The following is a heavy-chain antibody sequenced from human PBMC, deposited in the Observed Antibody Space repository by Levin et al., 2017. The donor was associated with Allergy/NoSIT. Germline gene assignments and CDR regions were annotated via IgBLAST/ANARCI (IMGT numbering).Heavy chain of an antibody. CDR3: TTSRVLSITAVTEFDY. J-gene: IGHJ4*02. CDR1: GFTFTKAW. D-gene: IGHD6-25*01. V-gene: IGHV3-15*01. CDR2: MKSRTDGGAR. Sequence: PGGSLRLSCAASGFTFTKAWMSWVRQAPGRGLEWIGRMKSRTDGGARDHAAPVKGRFTISRDDSKDMLYLQMNTLKTEDTAVYYCTTSRVLSITAVTEFDYWGQGTLVTVSS.